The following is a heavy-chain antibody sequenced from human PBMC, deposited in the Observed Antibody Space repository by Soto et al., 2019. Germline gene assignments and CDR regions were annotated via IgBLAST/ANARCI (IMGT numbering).Heavy chain of an antibody. D-gene: IGHD2-8*01. CDR2: IYYNGST. CDR3: ARRSVGRCFNY. J-gene: IGHJ4*02. CDR1: GGGVYSIYYY. Sequence: PSETLSLTCTVSGGGVYSIYYYWGWIRQAPGKGLEWVGNIYYNGSTFYNPSLKSRVTMSVDRSKNQFSLTLNSVTAADTAVYHCARRSVGRCFNYWGQGTLVTVSS. V-gene: IGHV4-39*01.